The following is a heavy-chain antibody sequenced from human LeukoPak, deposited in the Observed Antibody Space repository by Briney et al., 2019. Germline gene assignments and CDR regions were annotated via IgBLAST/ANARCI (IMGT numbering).Heavy chain of an antibody. D-gene: IGHD1-7*01. J-gene: IGHJ5*02. Sequence: SQTLSLTCAVSGGSISSGGYSWSWIRQPPGKGLEWIGYIYHSGSTYYNPSLKSRVTISVDTSKNQFSLKLSSVTAADTAVYYCARGVTVGVWNYGFWFDPWGQGTLVTVSS. CDR3: ARGVTVGVWNYGFWFDP. V-gene: IGHV4-30-2*01. CDR1: GGSISSGGYS. CDR2: IYHSGST.